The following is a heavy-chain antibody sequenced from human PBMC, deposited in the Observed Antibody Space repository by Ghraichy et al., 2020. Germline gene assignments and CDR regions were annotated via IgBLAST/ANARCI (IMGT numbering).Heavy chain of an antibody. D-gene: IGHD7-27*01. V-gene: IGHV3-49*03. Sequence: GGSLRLSCTASGFTFGDYAMSWFRQAPGKGLEWVAFIRSKAYGGTTEYAASVKDRFTISRDDSKSIAYLQMNSLKTEDTAVYYCTRACPHWGSGRDYMDVWGKGTTVTVSS. CDR2: IRSKAYGGTT. CDR3: TRACPHWGSGRDYMDV. CDR1: GFTFGDYA. J-gene: IGHJ6*03.